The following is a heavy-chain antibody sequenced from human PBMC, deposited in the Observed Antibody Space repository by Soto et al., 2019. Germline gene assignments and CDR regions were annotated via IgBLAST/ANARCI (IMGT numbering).Heavy chain of an antibody. D-gene: IGHD3-10*01. V-gene: IGHV1-69*12. CDR3: ARPAMVRGRGLGYYGMDV. Sequence: QVHLVQSGAEVRKPGSSVKVSCKASGVTFSNYAISWVRQAPGQGLEWMGGIIPIFGTANYAQKFQGRVTITADESTRTAYMELSSPRSEDTAVYYCARPAMVRGRGLGYYGMDVWGQGTTVTVSS. CDR2: IIPIFGTA. J-gene: IGHJ6*02. CDR1: GVTFSNYA.